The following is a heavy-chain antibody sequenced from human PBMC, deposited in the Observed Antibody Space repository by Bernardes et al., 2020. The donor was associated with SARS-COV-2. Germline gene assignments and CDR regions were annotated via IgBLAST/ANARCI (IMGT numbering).Heavy chain of an antibody. J-gene: IGHJ3*02. D-gene: IGHD3-9*01. CDR1: GYTFINYG. V-gene: IGHV1-18*01. Sequence: ASVKVSCKASGYTFINYGITWVRQAPGQGLEWMGWISGYNGNTNYAQKLQGRVTMTTDTSTNTAYMELKSLRSDDTAVYYCARDVLRYFAWSPDAFDIWGQGTMVTVSS. CDR3: ARDVLRYFAWSPDAFDI. CDR2: ISGYNGNT.